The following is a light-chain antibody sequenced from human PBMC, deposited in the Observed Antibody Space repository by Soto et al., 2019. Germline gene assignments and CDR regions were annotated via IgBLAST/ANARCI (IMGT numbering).Light chain of an antibody. CDR2: EDN. CDR1: SGSIAVNY. V-gene: IGLV6-57*04. Sequence: NFMLTQPHSVSESPGKTVTLSCTRSSGSIAVNYVQWYQRRPGSAPTTIIYEDNQRPSGVPDRFSGSIDRSSNSASLTISGLKPEDEADYYCQSYDSGIQVFGGGTKLNVL. CDR3: QSYDSGIQV. J-gene: IGLJ3*02.